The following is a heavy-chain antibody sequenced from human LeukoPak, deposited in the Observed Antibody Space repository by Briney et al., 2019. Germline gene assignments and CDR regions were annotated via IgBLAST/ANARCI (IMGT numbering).Heavy chain of an antibody. V-gene: IGHV1-18*01. CDR1: GGTFSSYA. J-gene: IGHJ4*02. D-gene: IGHD3-16*02. CDR2: ISAYNGNT. Sequence: EASVKVSCKASGGTFSSYAISWVRQAPGQGLEWMGWISAYNGNTNYAQKLQGRVTMTTDTSTSTAYMELRSLRSDDTAVYYCARGPYDYVWGSYRPMVDYFDYWGQGTLVTVSS. CDR3: ARGPYDYVWGSYRPMVDYFDY.